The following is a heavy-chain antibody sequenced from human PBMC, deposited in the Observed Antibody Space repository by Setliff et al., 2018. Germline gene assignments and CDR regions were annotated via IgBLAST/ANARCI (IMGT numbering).Heavy chain of an antibody. CDR3: ARDGHNVYYFDY. D-gene: IGHD1-1*01. Sequence: ASVKVSCKASGYTFSDYYMHWIRQAPGQGPEWMGCINPNTGGTRFAQKFQFGVTMTADKAITTAYMELTRLTSDDTAMYYCARDGHNVYYFDYWGLGTLVTVS. J-gene: IGHJ4*02. CDR2: INPNTGGT. CDR1: GYTFSDYY. V-gene: IGHV1-2*02.